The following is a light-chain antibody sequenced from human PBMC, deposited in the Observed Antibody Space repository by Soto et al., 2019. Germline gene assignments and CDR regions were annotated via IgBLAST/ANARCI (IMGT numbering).Light chain of an antibody. Sequence: EIVMTQSPATLSVSPGERATLSCRASQSVSSNLAWYQQKPGQAPRLLIYGASTRATGIPARFSGSGSGTEFALTICSRQSEDFAVYYCQHYNNWPRTFGQGTKVEIK. CDR3: QHYNNWPRT. CDR1: QSVSSN. V-gene: IGKV3-15*01. CDR2: GAS. J-gene: IGKJ1*01.